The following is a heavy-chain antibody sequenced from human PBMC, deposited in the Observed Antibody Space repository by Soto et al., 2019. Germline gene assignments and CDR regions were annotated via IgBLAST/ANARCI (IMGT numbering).Heavy chain of an antibody. D-gene: IGHD4-4*01. V-gene: IGHV1-69*13. CDR3: ASLAVTTSLGYYYYGMDV. CDR2: IIPIFGTA. J-gene: IGHJ6*02. Sequence: SVKVSCKASGGTFSSYAISWVRQAPGQGLEWMGGIIPIFGTANYAQKFQGRVTITADESTSTAYMELSSLRSGDTAVYYCASLAVTTSLGYYYYGMDVWGQGTTVTVSS. CDR1: GGTFSSYA.